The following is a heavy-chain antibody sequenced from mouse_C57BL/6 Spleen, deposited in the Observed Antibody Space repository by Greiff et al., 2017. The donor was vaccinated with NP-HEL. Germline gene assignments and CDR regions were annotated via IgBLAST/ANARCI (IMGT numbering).Heavy chain of an antibody. V-gene: IGHV5-12*01. Sequence: EVMLVESGGGLVQPGGSLKLSCAASGFTFSDYYMYWVRQTPEKRLEWVAYISNGGGSTYYPDTVKGRFTISRDNAKNTLYLQMSRLKSEDTAMYYCARQRTGKDFWGQGTTLTVSS. CDR1: GFTFSDYY. CDR3: ARQRTGKDF. J-gene: IGHJ2*01. CDR2: ISNGGGST. D-gene: IGHD4-1*01.